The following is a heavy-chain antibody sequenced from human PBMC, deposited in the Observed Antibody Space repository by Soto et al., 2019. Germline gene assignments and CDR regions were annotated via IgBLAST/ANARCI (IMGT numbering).Heavy chain of an antibody. J-gene: IGHJ6*02. D-gene: IGHD6-13*01. CDR2: IIPIYRTT. CDR3: ERPYSSSLENSYCYAVDV. Sequence: QVQLVQSGADVKKPGSSVKVSCKASGGTFNSHALSWVRQAPGQGLEWMGGIIPIYRTTNYAQKLQGRVTITADESTGTAYLELSGLTSDATGVDYCERPYSSSLENSYCYAVDVWCQWTAVTVSS. V-gene: IGHV1-69*12. CDR1: GGTFNSHA.